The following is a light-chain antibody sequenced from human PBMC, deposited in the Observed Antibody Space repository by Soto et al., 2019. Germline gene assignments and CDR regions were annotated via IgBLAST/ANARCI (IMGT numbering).Light chain of an antibody. Sequence: EIVLTQSPVTLSLSPGERATLSCRASQSVTSFLAWYQQKPGQAPRLLIYDVSHRATGIPARFSGSGSGTDFSLTISSLEPEAFAFYYCQQRSNWPLTFGGGTKVEIK. CDR3: QQRSNWPLT. J-gene: IGKJ4*01. V-gene: IGKV3-11*01. CDR1: QSVTSF. CDR2: DVS.